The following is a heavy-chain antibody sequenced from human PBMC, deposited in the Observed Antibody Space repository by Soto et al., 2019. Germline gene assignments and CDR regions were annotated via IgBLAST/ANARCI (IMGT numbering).Heavy chain of an antibody. CDR1: GYTFTSYG. CDR3: ARRPQGYDFFKLTYYYHYLMDV. D-gene: IGHD5-12*01. CDR2: ISAYNGNT. Sequence: GASVKVSCKASGYTFTSYGISWVRQPPGQGLEWMGWISAYNGNTNYAQKLQGRVTMTTDTSTSTAYMELRSLRSDDTAVYYCARRPQGYDFFKLTYYYHYLMDVWGQGSSVPGSS. V-gene: IGHV1-18*01. J-gene: IGHJ6*02.